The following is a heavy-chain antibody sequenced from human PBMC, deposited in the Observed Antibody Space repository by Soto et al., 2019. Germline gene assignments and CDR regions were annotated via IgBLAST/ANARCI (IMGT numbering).Heavy chain of an antibody. CDR3: ARYFWSGQLPFYFDQ. CDR2: ISAYNGNT. D-gene: IGHD3-3*01. V-gene: IGHV1-18*01. J-gene: IGHJ4*02. CDR1: GYTFNSYG. Sequence: QVLLVQSGAEVKKPGASVKVSCKASGYTFNSYGVIWVRQAPGQGLEWMGWISAYNGNTKYSQNLQGRVTMTIDTTTSSAYLEVRSLRSDDTAIYYCARYFWSGQLPFYFDQWGQGTLVTVSS.